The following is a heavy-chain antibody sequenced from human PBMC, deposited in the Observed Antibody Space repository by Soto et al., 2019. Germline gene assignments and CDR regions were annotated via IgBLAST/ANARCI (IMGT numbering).Heavy chain of an antibody. CDR1: SYSISSGNW. CDR2: MSYTGTT. CDR3: GRLTRFADTFVY. J-gene: IGHJ4*02. D-gene: IGHD3-16*01. V-gene: IGHV4-28*01. Sequence: PSETLSLTCVVSSYSISSGNWWGWIRHPPGKGLEWLVYMSYTGTTYYNSSLKSRVTMSVDTSKNQFSLRLSSVTAVDTAVYYCGRLTRFADTFVYWGPGILVTFSS.